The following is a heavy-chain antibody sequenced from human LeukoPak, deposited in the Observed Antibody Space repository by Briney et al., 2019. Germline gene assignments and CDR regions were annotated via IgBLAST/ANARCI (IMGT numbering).Heavy chain of an antibody. Sequence: GASVKVYCTASGYTFTSYGISWVRQAPGQGLERMGWISAYNGNTNYAQKLQGRVTMTTEASTSTAYMELRSLRSDDTAVYYCARDAWASYDDSSGYYPNYWGQGTLVTVSS. D-gene: IGHD3-22*01. V-gene: IGHV1-18*01. CDR2: ISAYNGNT. CDR1: GYTFTSYG. J-gene: IGHJ4*02. CDR3: ARDAWASYDDSSGYYPNY.